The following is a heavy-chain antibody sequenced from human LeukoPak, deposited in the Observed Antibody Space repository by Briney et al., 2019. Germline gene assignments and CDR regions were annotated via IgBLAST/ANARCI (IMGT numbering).Heavy chain of an antibody. J-gene: IGHJ4*02. D-gene: IGHD3-3*01. CDR3: AREGGFYRPLDY. CDR1: GGSINSGGYY. V-gene: IGHV4-30-2*01. CDR2: VHLDGRT. Sequence: SQTLSLTCTVSGGSINSGGYYWSWIRQPPGKGLEWIGEVHLDGRTNYNPSLKSRLTMSVDLSENHISLKLTSVTAADTAVYYCAREGGFYRPLDYSGQGTLVTVSS.